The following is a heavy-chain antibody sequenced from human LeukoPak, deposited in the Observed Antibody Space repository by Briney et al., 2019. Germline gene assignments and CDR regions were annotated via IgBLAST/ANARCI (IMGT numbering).Heavy chain of an antibody. J-gene: IGHJ3*02. Sequence: GGSLRLSCAASGFTFSDHIMNWVRQLPGKRLEWVAYVSGSGSTVYYADSVKGRFIISRDNAKNSLYLQMNSLRVEDTVVYSCVRGESGIQENSFDIWGQGTLVIVSS. D-gene: IGHD2/OR15-2a*01. CDR3: VRGESGIQENSFDI. V-gene: IGHV3-48*04. CDR2: VSGSGSTV. CDR1: GFTFSDHI.